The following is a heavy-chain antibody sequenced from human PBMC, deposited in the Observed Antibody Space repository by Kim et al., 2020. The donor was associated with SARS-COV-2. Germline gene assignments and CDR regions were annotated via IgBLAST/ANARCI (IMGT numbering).Heavy chain of an antibody. Sequence: ASVKVSCKASGYTFTSYYMHWVRQAPGQGLEWMGIINPSGGSTSYAQKFQGRVTMTRDTSTSTVYMELSSLRSEDTAVYYCATREHCSSTSCYRSDAFDIWGQGTMVTVSS. CDR3: ATREHCSSTSCYRSDAFDI. CDR2: INPSGGST. J-gene: IGHJ3*02. CDR1: GYTFTSYY. D-gene: IGHD2-2*01. V-gene: IGHV1-46*01.